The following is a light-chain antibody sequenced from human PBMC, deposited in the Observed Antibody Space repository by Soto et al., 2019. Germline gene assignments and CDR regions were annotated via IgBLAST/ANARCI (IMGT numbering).Light chain of an antibody. Sequence: QSVLTQPASVSGSPGQSITISCSGTTSDVGIYNLVSWYQQHPGKAPQLVIYEVDKRPSGVSNRFSGSRSGNTASLTISGLQSEGEADYDCSSYAGSRWVFGGGTQVTVL. CDR3: SSYAGSRWV. V-gene: IGLV2-23*02. J-gene: IGLJ3*02. CDR2: EVD. CDR1: TSDVGIYNL.